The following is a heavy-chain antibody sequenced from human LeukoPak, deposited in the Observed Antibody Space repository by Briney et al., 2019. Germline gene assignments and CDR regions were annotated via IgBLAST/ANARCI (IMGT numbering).Heavy chain of an antibody. CDR2: ISYDGSNK. CDR3: ARDSQYYDFWSGSHYYYMDV. D-gene: IGHD3-3*01. CDR1: GFTFSSYG. Sequence: QSGGSLRLSCAASGFTFSSYGMHWVRQAPGKGLEWVAVISYDGSNKYYADSVKGRFTISRDNSKNTLYLQMNSLRAEDTAVYYCARDSQYYDFWSGSHYYYMDVWGKGTTVTVSS. V-gene: IGHV3-30*03. J-gene: IGHJ6*03.